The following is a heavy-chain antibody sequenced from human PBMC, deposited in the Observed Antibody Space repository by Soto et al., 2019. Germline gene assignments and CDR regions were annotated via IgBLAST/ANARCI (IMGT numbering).Heavy chain of an antibody. CDR2: IHDGGTT. Sequence: SETLSLTCAVSGGSINSNRWWTWVRQAPGKGLEWIGEIHDGGTTNYNLSLKSRVTLSVDESKNQFSLDMKSVTAADTAVYYCARIVVVVAASYAFDIWGQGTMVTVSS. D-gene: IGHD2-15*01. CDR1: GGSINSNRW. J-gene: IGHJ3*02. CDR3: ARIVVVVAASYAFDI. V-gene: IGHV4-4*02.